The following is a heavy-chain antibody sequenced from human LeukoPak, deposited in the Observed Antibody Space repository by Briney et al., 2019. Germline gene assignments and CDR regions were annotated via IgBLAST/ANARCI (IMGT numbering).Heavy chain of an antibody. V-gene: IGHV4-59*01. Sequence: SETLSLTCSVSGDSISSYYWSWIRQPPGKGLEWIGYVYYSGSTNYNPSLKSRVTISVDTSKNQFSLKLSSVTAADTAVYYCARVDCSSTSCYHRMIWFDPWGQGTLVTVSS. CDR3: ARVDCSSTSCYHRMIWFDP. CDR1: GDSISSYY. J-gene: IGHJ5*02. D-gene: IGHD2-2*01. CDR2: VYYSGST.